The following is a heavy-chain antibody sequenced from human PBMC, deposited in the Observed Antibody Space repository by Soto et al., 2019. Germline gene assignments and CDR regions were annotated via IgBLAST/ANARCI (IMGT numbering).Heavy chain of an antibody. D-gene: IGHD6-19*01. CDR2: SRHSWDS. V-gene: IGHV4-59*08. CDR1: GASITTYS. CDR3: GGLLSGQPEI. J-gene: IGHJ4*02. Sequence: QVQLQESGPGLAKPSETLSLTCTVSGASITTYSWSWMRQPPGKGLEWIGFSRHSWDSNSNPSLKGRVTLSLDMSTNQFSLRLASLTAADTAVYYCGGLLSGQPEIWGQGIRVTVSS.